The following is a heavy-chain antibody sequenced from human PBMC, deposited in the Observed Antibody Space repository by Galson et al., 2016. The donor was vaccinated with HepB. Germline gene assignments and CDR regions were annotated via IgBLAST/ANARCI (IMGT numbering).Heavy chain of an antibody. CDR3: ASGQAPAARGYNGFDP. J-gene: IGHJ5*02. D-gene: IGHD2-2*01. Sequence: SLRLSCAASGFTFTSNYMHWVRQAPGKGLVWVSGIHTDGSSPIYADSVKGRFTITRDNTKNTLYLQMNSLRAADTAVYYCASGQAPAARGYNGFDPWGQGILVTVSS. CDR1: GFTFTSNY. V-gene: IGHV3-74*01. CDR2: IHTDGSSP.